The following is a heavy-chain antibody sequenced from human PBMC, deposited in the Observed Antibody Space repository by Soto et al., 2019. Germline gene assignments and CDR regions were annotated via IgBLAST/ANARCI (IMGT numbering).Heavy chain of an antibody. Sequence: SETLSLTCAVYGMSFSGYYWSWIRQPPGKGLEWIGEINHSGSTNYNPSLKSRVTISVDTSKNQFSLKLSSVTAADTAVYYCARGSLVRALDYWGQGTLVTVSS. J-gene: IGHJ4*02. CDR2: INHSGST. CDR3: ARGSLVRALDY. CDR1: GMSFSGYY. V-gene: IGHV4-34*01. D-gene: IGHD6-6*01.